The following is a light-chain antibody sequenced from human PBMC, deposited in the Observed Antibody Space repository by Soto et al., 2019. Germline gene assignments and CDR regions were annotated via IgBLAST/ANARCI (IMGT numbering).Light chain of an antibody. CDR1: QSVSSN. V-gene: IGKV3-15*01. CDR3: QQYKNWPLT. CDR2: GAS. J-gene: IGKJ4*01. Sequence: EIVMTQPPATLSVVAREGARLSCRASQSVSSNLAWYQQKPGQAPRLLIYGASTRATGFPARFSGSGSGTEFTLTISSLQSEDFAVYYCQQYKNWPLTFGGGTKVDI.